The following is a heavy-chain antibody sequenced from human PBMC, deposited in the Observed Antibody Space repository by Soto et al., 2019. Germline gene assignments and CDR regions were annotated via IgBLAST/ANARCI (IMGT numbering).Heavy chain of an antibody. V-gene: IGHV3-23*01. CDR2: ISSSGGTT. D-gene: IGHD2-2*01. J-gene: IGHJ4*02. Sequence: EVQLLESGGGLVQPGGSLRLSCVASGFSFNNYAMSWVRQAPGKGLEWVSGISSSGGTTYYADSVKGRFTISRDNSKNTLYLQMNSLNAEDTAVYYCAKRALEWQHCSRTTCYPFDAWGQGTLVTVSS. CDR1: GFSFNNYA. CDR3: AKRALEWQHCSRTTCYPFDA.